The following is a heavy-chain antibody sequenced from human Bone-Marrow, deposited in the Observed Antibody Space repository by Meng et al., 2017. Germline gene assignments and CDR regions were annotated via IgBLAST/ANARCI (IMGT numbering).Heavy chain of an antibody. CDR2: INPSGGST. D-gene: IGHD3-10*01. CDR1: GYTFTSYY. V-gene: IGHV1-46*01. J-gene: IGHJ5*02. Sequence: GELGQSGAEVKKPGASVKVSCKASGYTFTSYYMHWVRQAPGQGLEWMGIINPSGGSTSYAQKFQGRVTMTRDTSTSTVYMELSSLRSEDTAVYYCAREEGGYYGSGSYPFDPWGQGTLVTVSS. CDR3: AREEGGYYGSGSYPFDP.